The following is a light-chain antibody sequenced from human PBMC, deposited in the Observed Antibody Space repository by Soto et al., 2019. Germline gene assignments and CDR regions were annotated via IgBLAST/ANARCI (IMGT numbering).Light chain of an antibody. CDR1: KLGDKY. V-gene: IGLV3-1*01. Sequence: SYERTQPPSVSVSPGQTASITCSGDKLGDKYACWYQQKQGQSPVLVIYQDSKRPSGIPERFSGSNSGNTATLTISGTQAMDEADYYCQAWDSSTAHVVFGGGTKRTVL. CDR3: QAWDSSTAHVV. J-gene: IGLJ2*01. CDR2: QDS.